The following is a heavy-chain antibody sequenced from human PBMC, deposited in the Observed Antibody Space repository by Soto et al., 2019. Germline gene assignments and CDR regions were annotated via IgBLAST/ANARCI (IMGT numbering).Heavy chain of an antibody. CDR1: GGSISSGGYY. D-gene: IGHD3-22*01. CDR2: IYYSGST. CDR3: ARSLTYYYDSSGYSLGY. J-gene: IGHJ4*02. Sequence: SETLSLTCTVSGGSISSGGYYWSWIRQHPGKGLEWIGYIYYSGSTYYNPSLKSRVTISVDTSKNQFSLKLSSVTAADTAVYYCARSLTYYYDSSGYSLGYWGQGTLVTVSS. V-gene: IGHV4-31*03.